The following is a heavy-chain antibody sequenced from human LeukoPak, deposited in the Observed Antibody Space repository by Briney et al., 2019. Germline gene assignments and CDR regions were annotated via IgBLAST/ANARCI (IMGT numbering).Heavy chain of an antibody. D-gene: IGHD6-19*01. CDR1: GFSFSTSS. CDR3: ARLFLYAVTGTGRIDWYFDL. Sequence: GGSLRLSCKASGFSFSTSSISWVRQAPGKGLEWVANTKQDGSEKYYVDSVKGRFTISRDNAKNSLYLQMNSLRAEDTAVYYCARLFLYAVTGTGRIDWYFDLWGRGTLVTVSS. V-gene: IGHV3-7*01. CDR2: TKQDGSEK. J-gene: IGHJ2*01.